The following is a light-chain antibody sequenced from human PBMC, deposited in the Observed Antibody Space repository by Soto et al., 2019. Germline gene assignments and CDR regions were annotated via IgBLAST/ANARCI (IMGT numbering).Light chain of an antibody. CDR3: QQYVSSPLT. CDR1: QSVSSSY. Sequence: EIVLTQSPGTLSLSPGERATLSCRVSQSVSSSYLAWYQQKPGQAPRLLIYGASSRATGIPDRFSGSGSGTDFTLTISRLEPEDFAVYYCQQYVSSPLTFGGGTKV. V-gene: IGKV3-20*01. CDR2: GAS. J-gene: IGKJ4*01.